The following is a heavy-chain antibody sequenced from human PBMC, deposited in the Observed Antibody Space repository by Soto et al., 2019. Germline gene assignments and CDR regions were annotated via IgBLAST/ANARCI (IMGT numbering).Heavy chain of an antibody. CDR1: GYSFTSYW. Sequence: GESLKISCKGSGYSFTSYWNGWVRKMTEKGLEWRRIIKQGVSDTRHSTSCQGLVTISADKSNSTAYLQWSSLKASDTAMYYCARPSYGGNGNYSDYWGQGTLVTVSS. CDR2: IKQGVSDT. CDR3: ARPSYGGNGNYSDY. J-gene: IGHJ4*02. V-gene: IGHV5-51*01. D-gene: IGHD4-17*01.